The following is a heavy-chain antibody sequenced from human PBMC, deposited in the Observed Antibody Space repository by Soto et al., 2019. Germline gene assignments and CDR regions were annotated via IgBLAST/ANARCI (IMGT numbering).Heavy chain of an antibody. V-gene: IGHV3-48*01. Sequence: ESGGGLVQPGGSLRLSCATSGFILSDCAMNWVRQAPGKGLEWVSYISSSSSVIDYADSVKGRFTVSRDNAGNSLYLQMNSLRAEDTAVYYCARDLSWGSNWYYYMDVWGKGTTVTVSS. CDR2: ISSSSSVI. D-gene: IGHD7-27*01. CDR1: GFILSDCA. CDR3: ARDLSWGSNWYYYMDV. J-gene: IGHJ6*03.